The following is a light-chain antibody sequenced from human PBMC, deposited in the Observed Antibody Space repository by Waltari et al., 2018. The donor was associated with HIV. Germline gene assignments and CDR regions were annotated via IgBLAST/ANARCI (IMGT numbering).Light chain of an antibody. CDR3: AVWDDTLSGHLV. CDR2: RNN. Sequence: QSVLTQPPSASGTPGPRGTISCSGSSSNVGRNYVTWYQQLPGTAPKLLIYRNNQRPSGVPDRFSGSKSGTSASLAISGLRSEDEADYYCAVWDDTLSGHLVFGGGTKLTVL. J-gene: IGLJ2*01. CDR1: SSNVGRNY. V-gene: IGLV1-47*01.